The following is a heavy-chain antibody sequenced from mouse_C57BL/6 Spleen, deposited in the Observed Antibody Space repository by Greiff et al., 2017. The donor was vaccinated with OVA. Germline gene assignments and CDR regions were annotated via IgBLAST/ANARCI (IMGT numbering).Heavy chain of an antibody. CDR2: ISYSGST. CDR3: ARGFYYGYYFDY. CDR1: GYSITSGYD. Sequence: EVQLVESGPGMVKPSQSLSLTCTVTGYSITSGYDWHWIRHFPGNKLEWMGYISYSGSTNYNPSLKSRISITHDTSKNHFFLKLNSVTTEDTATYYCARGFYYGYYFDYWGQGTTLTVSS. D-gene: IGHD1-1*01. V-gene: IGHV3-1*01. J-gene: IGHJ2*01.